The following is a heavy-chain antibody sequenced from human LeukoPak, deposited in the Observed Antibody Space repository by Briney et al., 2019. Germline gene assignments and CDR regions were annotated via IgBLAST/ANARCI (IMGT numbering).Heavy chain of an antibody. J-gene: IGHJ6*02. CDR2: INHSGST. V-gene: IGHV4-34*01. CDR3: ALIQLWYYYGMDV. D-gene: IGHD5-18*01. Sequence: SETLSLTCAVYGGSFSGYYWSWIRQPPGKGLEWIGEINHSGSTNYNPSLMSRVTISVDTSKNQFSLKLSSVTAADTAVYYCALIQLWYYYGMDVWGQGTTVTVSS. CDR1: GGSFSGYY.